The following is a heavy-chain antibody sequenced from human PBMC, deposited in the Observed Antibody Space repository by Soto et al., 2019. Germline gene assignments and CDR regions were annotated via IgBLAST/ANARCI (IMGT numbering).Heavy chain of an antibody. D-gene: IGHD3-10*01. CDR2: ISYDPRNK. Sequence: QVQLVKSGGGEVQPGRSLRLSCAASGFTFSTYGMHWVRQAPGKGLEWMAIISYDPRNKYYADSVKGRFTISRDNSKNTLYLQMNSLRPEDTALYYCARQAGDARSQPVDVWGQGTTVTVSS. CDR1: GFTFSTYG. J-gene: IGHJ6*02. V-gene: IGHV3-30*03. CDR3: ARQAGDARSQPVDV.